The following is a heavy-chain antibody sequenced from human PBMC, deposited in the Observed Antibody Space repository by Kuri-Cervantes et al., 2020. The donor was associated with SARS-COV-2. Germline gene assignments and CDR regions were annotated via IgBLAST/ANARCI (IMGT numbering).Heavy chain of an antibody. D-gene: IGHD6-19*01. J-gene: IGHJ4*02. Sequence: ASVKVSCKASGYTFTGYYMHWVRQAPGQGLEWMGWINPNSGGTNYAQKFQGWVTMTRDTSISTAYMELSRLRSDDTAAYYCARAFDSSGWSSYCYWGQGTLVTVSS. CDR3: ARAFDSSGWSSYCY. CDR1: GYTFTGYY. V-gene: IGHV1-2*04. CDR2: INPNSGGT.